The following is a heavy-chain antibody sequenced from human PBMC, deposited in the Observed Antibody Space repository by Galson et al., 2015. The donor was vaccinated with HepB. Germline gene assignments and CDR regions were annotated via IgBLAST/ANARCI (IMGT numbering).Heavy chain of an antibody. CDR1: GFTFSSSD. CDR3: AAELEVWESEVKVFDI. V-gene: IGHV1-58*01. D-gene: IGHD3-16*01. J-gene: IGHJ3*02. CDR2: IVVGNGKT. Sequence: SVKVSCKASGFTFSSSDVQWVRQARGQRLEWVGGIVVGNGKTNYAQKFQQRVSITTEMSTSTAYMEVSSLTSEDTAVYFCAAELEVWESEVKVFDIWGQGTMVTVSS.